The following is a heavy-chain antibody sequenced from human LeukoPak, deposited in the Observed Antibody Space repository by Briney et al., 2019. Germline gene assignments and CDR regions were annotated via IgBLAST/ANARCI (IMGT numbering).Heavy chain of an antibody. J-gene: IGHJ4*02. CDR2: ISHDESNK. CDR3: ARGSGSYWAPDY. D-gene: IGHD1-26*01. Sequence: GGSLRPSCAASGFTFSSYAMHWVRQAPGRGLEWVAAISHDESNKYYGDSVKGRFTISRDKSKNTLYLQMNSLRAEDTVVYYCARGSGSYWAPDYWGQGTLVTVSS. V-gene: IGHV3-30-3*01. CDR1: GFTFSSYA.